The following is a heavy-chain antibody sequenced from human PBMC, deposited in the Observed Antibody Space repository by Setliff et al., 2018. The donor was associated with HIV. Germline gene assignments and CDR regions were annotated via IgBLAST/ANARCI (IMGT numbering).Heavy chain of an antibody. CDR1: GGSFSGYY. V-gene: IGHV4-34*01. CDR2: INHRGDT. J-gene: IGHJ6*02. CDR3: ARRGDFFYYAMDV. Sequence: SETLSLTCAVYGGSFSGYYWTWIRQPPGKGLEWIGDINHRGDTKYNPSLKSRVTISVDRSKNQFSLKLSSVTAADTAVYYCARRGDFFYYAMDVWGQGTTVTV.